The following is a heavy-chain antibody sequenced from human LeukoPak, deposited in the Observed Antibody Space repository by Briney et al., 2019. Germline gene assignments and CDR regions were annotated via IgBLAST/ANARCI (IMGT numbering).Heavy chain of an antibody. J-gene: IGHJ4*02. Sequence: ASVKVSCKASGYTFSNYGISWVRQAPGLGLEWMGWTSYNGNTNYAQKFQDRVTMTTDTSTTTAYMELRSLESDDTAVYYCARGGPLRYFDCLMDYWGQGTLVTVSS. V-gene: IGHV1-18*04. CDR3: ARGGPLRYFDCLMDY. CDR2: TSYNGNT. CDR1: GYTFSNYG. D-gene: IGHD3-9*01.